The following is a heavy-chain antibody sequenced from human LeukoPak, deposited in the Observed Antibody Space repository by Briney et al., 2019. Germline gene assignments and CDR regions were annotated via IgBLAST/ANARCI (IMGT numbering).Heavy chain of an antibody. CDR1: GYTFTSYD. D-gene: IGHD1-26*01. CDR3: ARVHYSGTYFSQNYFDY. J-gene: IGHJ4*02. V-gene: IGHV1-8*01. CDR2: MNPNSGNT. Sequence: ASVKVSCKASGYTFTSYDISWVRQATGQGLEWVGRMNPNSGNTDYAQKFQGRVTMTRHTSISTAYMELSSLRSDDTAVYYCARVHYSGTYFSQNYFDYWGQGTLATVSS.